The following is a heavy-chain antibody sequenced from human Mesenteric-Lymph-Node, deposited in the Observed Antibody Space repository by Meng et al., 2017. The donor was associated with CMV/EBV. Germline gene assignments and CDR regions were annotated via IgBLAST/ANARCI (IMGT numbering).Heavy chain of an antibody. Sequence: GSVSSGSYYWSWIRQTPGKGLEWIGYIYYSGSTNYNPSLKSRVTISVDTSKNQFSLKLSSVTAADTAVYYCARELHYYGSGSYHFDYWGQGTLVTVSS. CDR1: GSVSSGSYY. V-gene: IGHV4-61*01. CDR3: ARELHYYGSGSYHFDY. CDR2: IYYSGST. J-gene: IGHJ4*02. D-gene: IGHD3-10*01.